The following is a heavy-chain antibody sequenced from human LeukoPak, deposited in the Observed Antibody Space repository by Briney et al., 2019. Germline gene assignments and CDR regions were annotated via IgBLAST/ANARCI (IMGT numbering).Heavy chain of an antibody. Sequence: PGRSLRLSCAASGFTFSSYGMHWVRQAPGMGLEWVAVIWYDGSNKYYADSVKGRFTISRDNSKNTLYLQMNSLRAEDTAVYYCARDKYCSSTSCYVVRDYYYGMDVWGQGTTVTVSS. J-gene: IGHJ6*02. CDR2: IWYDGSNK. CDR3: ARDKYCSSTSCYVVRDYYYGMDV. D-gene: IGHD2-2*01. V-gene: IGHV3-33*01. CDR1: GFTFSSYG.